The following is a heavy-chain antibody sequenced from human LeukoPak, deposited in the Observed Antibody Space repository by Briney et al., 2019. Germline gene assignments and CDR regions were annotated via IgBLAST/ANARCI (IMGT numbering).Heavy chain of an antibody. CDR1: GDSVSRNTAT. CDR2: TYYRSKWSS. CDR3: ASSGYYQEYLQH. Sequence: SQTLSLTCGISGDSVSRNTATWNWIRHSPSRGLEWLGRTYYRSKWSSVYAASVKSRMTVTPDTSKNQVSLQLNSVTPEDTAVCYCASSGYYQEYLQHWGQGTLVTVSS. V-gene: IGHV6-1*01. J-gene: IGHJ1*01. D-gene: IGHD3-22*01.